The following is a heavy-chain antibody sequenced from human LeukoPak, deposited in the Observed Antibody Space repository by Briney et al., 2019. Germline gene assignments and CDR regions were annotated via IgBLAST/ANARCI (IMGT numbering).Heavy chain of an antibody. CDR3: TRHLDYYGSGSYEY. D-gene: IGHD3-10*01. CDR1: GGSISGFH. J-gene: IGHJ4*02. V-gene: IGHV4-59*08. Sequence: SETLSLTCTVSGGSISGFHWSWIRQPPGKGLEWIGYIHYSGSTDYNPSLKSRVTISVDTSKNQFSLKLSSVTAADAAVYYCTRHLDYYGSGSYEYWGQGTLVTVSS. CDR2: IHYSGST.